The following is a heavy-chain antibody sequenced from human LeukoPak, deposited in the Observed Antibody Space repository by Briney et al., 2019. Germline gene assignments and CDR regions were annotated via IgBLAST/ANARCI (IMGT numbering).Heavy chain of an antibody. Sequence: ASVKVSCKVSGYTLTELSMHWVRQAPGKGLEWMGGFDPEDGETIYAQKFQGRVIMTEDTSTDTAYMELSSLRSEDTAVYYCAVPFIVGATHYFDYWGQGALVTVSS. CDR1: GYTLTELS. CDR3: AVPFIVGATHYFDY. V-gene: IGHV1-24*01. J-gene: IGHJ4*02. CDR2: FDPEDGET. D-gene: IGHD1-26*01.